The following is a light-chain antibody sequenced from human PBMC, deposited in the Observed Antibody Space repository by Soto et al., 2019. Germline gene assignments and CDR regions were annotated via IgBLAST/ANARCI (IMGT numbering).Light chain of an antibody. V-gene: IGLV2-14*01. Sequence: QSALTQPASVSGSPGQSITISCTGTSSDVGDFDCVSWYQQHPGKAPKLMIYEVSDRPSGVSNRFSGSKSGDTASLTISGLQAEDEADYYCCSYAGTYTGVFGTGTKLTVL. J-gene: IGLJ1*01. CDR1: SSDVGDFDC. CDR3: CSYAGTYTGV. CDR2: EVS.